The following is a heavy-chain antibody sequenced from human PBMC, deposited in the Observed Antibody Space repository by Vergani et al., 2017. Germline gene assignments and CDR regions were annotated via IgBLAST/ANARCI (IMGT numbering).Heavy chain of an antibody. Sequence: QVQLVQSGAEVKKPGASVKVSCKASGYTFTSYYMHWVRQAPGQGLEWMGIINPSGGSTSYAQKFQRRVTMTRDTSTRTCYMELSSLGSEDTGVYYCARTGGSLGLVVVVAADGDYFGMDVWGQGTTVTVSS. CDR2: INPSGGST. CDR1: GYTFTSYY. V-gene: IGHV1-46*03. CDR3: ARTGGSLGLVVVVAADGDYFGMDV. J-gene: IGHJ6*02. D-gene: IGHD2-15*01.